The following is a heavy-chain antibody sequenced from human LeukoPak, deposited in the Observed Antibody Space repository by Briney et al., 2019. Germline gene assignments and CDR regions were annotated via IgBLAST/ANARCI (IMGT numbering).Heavy chain of an antibody. Sequence: PGGSLRLSCAASGFTFDDYGMSWVRQAPGRGLEWVSGINWNGGSTGYADSVKGRFTISRDNAKNSLYLQMNSLRAEDTALYYCAKSPRTGPGGDILTGYYDYWGQGTLVTVSS. J-gene: IGHJ4*02. CDR3: AKSPRTGPGGDILTGYYDY. CDR1: GFTFDDYG. D-gene: IGHD3-9*01. CDR2: INWNGGST. V-gene: IGHV3-20*04.